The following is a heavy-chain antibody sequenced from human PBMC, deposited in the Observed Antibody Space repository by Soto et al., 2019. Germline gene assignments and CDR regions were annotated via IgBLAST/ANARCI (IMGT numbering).Heavy chain of an antibody. D-gene: IGHD6-19*01. J-gene: IGHJ5*02. Sequence: ASVKVSCKASGYTFTSYGSSWVRQAPGQGLEWMGWISAYNGNTNYAQKLQGRVTMTTDTSTSTAYMELRSLRSDDTAVYYCARYIAVAGTVWFDPWGQGTLVTVSS. CDR3: ARYIAVAGTVWFDP. CDR1: GYTFTSYG. V-gene: IGHV1-18*04. CDR2: ISAYNGNT.